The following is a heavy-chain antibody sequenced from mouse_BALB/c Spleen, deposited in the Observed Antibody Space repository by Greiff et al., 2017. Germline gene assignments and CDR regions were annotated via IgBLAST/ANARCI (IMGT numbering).Heavy chain of an antibody. CDR2: ISSGGST. Sequence: EVKLMESGGGLVKPGGSLKLSCAASGFTFSSYAMSWVRQTPEKRLEWVASISSGGSTYYPDSVKGRFTISRDNARNILYLQMSSLRSEDTAMYYCARDYGNRYYAMDYWGQGTSVTVSS. D-gene: IGHD2-1*01. CDR1: GFTFSSYA. CDR3: ARDYGNRYYAMDY. V-gene: IGHV5-6-5*01. J-gene: IGHJ4*01.